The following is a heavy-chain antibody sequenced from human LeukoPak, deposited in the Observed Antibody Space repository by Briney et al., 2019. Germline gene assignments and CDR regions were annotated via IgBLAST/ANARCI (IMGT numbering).Heavy chain of an antibody. J-gene: IGHJ3*02. CDR2: IYYSGST. V-gene: IGHV4-59*01. Sequence: SETLSLTCTVSGCSISSYYWSWLRQPPGKGLEWIGYIYYSGSTNYNPSLKRRVTISVDTSKNQFSLKLSSVTAADTAVYYCASYYDSSGYADAFDIWGQGTMVTVSS. CDR1: GCSISSYY. CDR3: ASYYDSSGYADAFDI. D-gene: IGHD3-22*01.